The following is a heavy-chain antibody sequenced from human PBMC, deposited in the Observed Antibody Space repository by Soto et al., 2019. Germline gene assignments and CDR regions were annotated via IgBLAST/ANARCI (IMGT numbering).Heavy chain of an antibody. J-gene: IGHJ6*02. CDR3: ARESTAHHCSSTSCYAMDYYYYGMDV. D-gene: IGHD2-2*01. V-gene: IGHV3-30-3*01. CDR1: GFTFSSYA. CDR2: ISYDGSNK. Sequence: GVSLKISCAASGFTFSSYAMHLVRQAPGKGLEWVAVISYDGSNKYYADSVKGRFTISRDNSKNTLYLQMNSLRAEDTAVYYCARESTAHHCSSTSCYAMDYYYYGMDVWGQGTTVTVSS.